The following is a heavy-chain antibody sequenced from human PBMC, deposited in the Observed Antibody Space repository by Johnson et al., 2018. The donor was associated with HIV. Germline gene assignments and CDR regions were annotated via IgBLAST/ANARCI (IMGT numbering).Heavy chain of an antibody. J-gene: IGHJ3*02. CDR3: AKGHSSSWSRGAFDI. D-gene: IGHD6-13*01. CDR1: GFTFSSYG. Sequence: QVQLVESGGGVVQPGRSLRLSCAASGFTFSSYGMHWVRQAPGKGLEWVAFIRYDGSNKYYADSVKGRFTISRDNSKNTLYLQMNSLRAEDTAVYYWAKGHSSSWSRGAFDIWGQGTMVTVSS. CDR2: IRYDGSNK. V-gene: IGHV3-30*02.